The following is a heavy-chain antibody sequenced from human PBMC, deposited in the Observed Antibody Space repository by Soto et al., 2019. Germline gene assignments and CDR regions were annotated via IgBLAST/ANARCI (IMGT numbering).Heavy chain of an antibody. D-gene: IGHD2-2*02. CDR2: IGAARDP. Sequence: PGGSLRLSCEAPAFTFSNAWMSWVRQVPGKGLEWVSAIGAARDPYYLGSVKGRFTISRENAKNSVYLQMNDLRAGDSAVYYCARAYTGRLPRRADYYYAMDVWGQGTTVTVSS. V-gene: IGHV3-13*05. J-gene: IGHJ6*02. CDR3: ARAYTGRLPRRADYYYAMDV. CDR1: AFTFSNAW.